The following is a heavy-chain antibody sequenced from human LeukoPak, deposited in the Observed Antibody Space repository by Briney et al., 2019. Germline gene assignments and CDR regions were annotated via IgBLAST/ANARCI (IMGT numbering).Heavy chain of an antibody. CDR1: GFTFTSNA. J-gene: IGHJ6*02. V-gene: IGHV3-23*01. CDR3: AKAYIPYYYCMDV. Sequence: GGSLRLSCAASGFTFTSNAMSWVRQAPGKGLEWVSAISSGGGSTYYADSVKGRFTISRDNSKNTLYLQMNSLRAEDTAVYYCAKAYIPYYYCMDVWGQGTTVTVSS. CDR2: ISSGGGST. D-gene: IGHD1-14*01.